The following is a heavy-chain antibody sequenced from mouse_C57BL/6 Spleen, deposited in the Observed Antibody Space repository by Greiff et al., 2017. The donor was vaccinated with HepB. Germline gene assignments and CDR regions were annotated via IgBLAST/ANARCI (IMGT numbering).Heavy chain of an antibody. J-gene: IGHJ2*01. Sequence: QVQLQQSGAELMKPGASVKLSCKATGYTFTGYWIEWVKQRPGHGLEWIGEILPGSGSTNYNEKFKGKATFTADTSSNTAYRQLSSLTTEDSAIYYCASYDGYYGVDYWGQGTTLTVSS. CDR1: GYTFTGYW. CDR3: ASYDGYYGVDY. CDR2: ILPGSGST. D-gene: IGHD2-3*01. V-gene: IGHV1-9*01.